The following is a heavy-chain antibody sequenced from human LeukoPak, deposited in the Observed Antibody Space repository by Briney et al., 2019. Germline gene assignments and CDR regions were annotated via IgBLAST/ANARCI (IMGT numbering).Heavy chain of an antibody. CDR1: GGSISSSNW. CDR2: IYYSGST. J-gene: IGHJ5*02. D-gene: IGHD6-13*01. CDR3: ARADSSSWSPGVFDP. Sequence: EPSGTLSLTCAVSGGSISSSNWWSWVRQPPGKGLEGIGYIYYSGSTNYNPSLKSRVTISVDTSKNQFSLKLSSVTAADTAVYYCARADSSSWSPGVFDPWGQGTLVTVSS. V-gene: IGHV4-4*02.